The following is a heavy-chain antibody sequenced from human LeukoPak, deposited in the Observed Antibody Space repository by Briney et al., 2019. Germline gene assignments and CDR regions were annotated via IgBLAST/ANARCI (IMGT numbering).Heavy chain of an antibody. CDR3: ARTYCSSTSCYGWFDP. V-gene: IGHV4-30-2*01. Sequence: SETLSLTCTVSGGSISSGGYYWSWIRQPPGKGLEWIGYIYHSGSTYYNPSLKSRVTISVDRSKNQFSLKLSSVTAADTAVYYCARTYCSSTSCYGWFDPWGQGTLVTVSS. J-gene: IGHJ5*02. CDR1: GGSISSGGYY. D-gene: IGHD2-2*01. CDR2: IYHSGST.